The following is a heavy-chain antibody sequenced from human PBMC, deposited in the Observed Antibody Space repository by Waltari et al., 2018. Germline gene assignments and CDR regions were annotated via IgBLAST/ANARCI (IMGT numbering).Heavy chain of an antibody. V-gene: IGHV3-23*01. D-gene: IGHD6-19*01. CDR3: ARCPSAGWLWFDP. CDR1: GFAFSNYD. J-gene: IGHJ5*02. Sequence: EVRLLESGGGLVQPGGCLRLSCAASGFAFSNYDMAWVRQAPGMWLGWVSSISALSCGSYYPYSVRGRFTFSRDNSKDTVYLQINGLRAEDTAVYYCARCPSAGWLWFDPWGQGTLVAVSS. CDR2: ISALSCGS.